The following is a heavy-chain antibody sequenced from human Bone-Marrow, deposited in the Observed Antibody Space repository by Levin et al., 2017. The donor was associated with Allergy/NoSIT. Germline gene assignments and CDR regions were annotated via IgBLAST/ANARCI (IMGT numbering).Heavy chain of an antibody. CDR3: ARLRLRFDS. D-gene: IGHD4-17*01. Sequence: PSETLSLTCTVSGGSLGSGNYWWGWVRQPPGKGLEWIGSIYFSGTTYYNPSLKSRVTVSVDTSKNQFSLKVNSVTAADTAVYYCARLRLRFDSWGQGALVTVSS. CDR2: IYFSGTT. J-gene: IGHJ4*02. CDR1: GGSLGSGNYW. V-gene: IGHV4-39*01.